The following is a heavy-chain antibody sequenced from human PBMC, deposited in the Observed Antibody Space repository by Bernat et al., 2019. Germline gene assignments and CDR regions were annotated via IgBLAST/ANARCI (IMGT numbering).Heavy chain of an antibody. J-gene: IGHJ6*03. CDR1: GYTFTSYY. CDR2: INPSGGST. Sequence: QVQLVQSGAEVKKPGASVKVSCKASGYTFTSYYMHWVRQAPGQGLEWMGIINPSGGSTSYAQKFQGRVTMTRDTSTSTVYMELSSLRSEDTAVYYCARALYDFWSGYYNHYMDVWGKGTTVTVSS. CDR3: ARALYDFWSGYYNHYMDV. V-gene: IGHV1-46*01. D-gene: IGHD3-3*01.